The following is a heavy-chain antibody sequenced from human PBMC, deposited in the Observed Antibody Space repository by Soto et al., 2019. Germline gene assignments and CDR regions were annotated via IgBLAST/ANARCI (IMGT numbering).Heavy chain of an antibody. V-gene: IGHV1-69*13. D-gene: IGHD3-3*01. CDR1: GGTFSSYA. Sequence: SVKVSCKASGGTFSSYAISWVRQAPGQGLEWMGGIIPIFGTANYAQKFQGRVTITADESTSTAYMELSSLRSEDTAVYYCARDRVTIFGVVNPAYGMDVWGQGTTVTVSS. CDR3: ARDRVTIFGVVNPAYGMDV. CDR2: IIPIFGTA. J-gene: IGHJ6*02.